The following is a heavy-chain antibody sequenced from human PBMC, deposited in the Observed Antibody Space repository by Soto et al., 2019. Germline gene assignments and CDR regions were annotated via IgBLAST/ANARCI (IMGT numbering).Heavy chain of an antibody. CDR3: AKVKRDCSNYYYYYYGMDV. CDR1: GFTFSSYG. V-gene: IGHV3-30*18. J-gene: IGHJ6*02. CDR2: ISYDGSNK. Sequence: GGSLRLSCAASGFTFSSYGMHWVRQAPGKGLEWVAVISYDGSNKYYADSVKGRFTISRDNSKNTLYLQMNSLRAEDTTVYYCAKVKRDCSNYYYYYYGMDVWGQGTTVTVSS. D-gene: IGHD4-4*01.